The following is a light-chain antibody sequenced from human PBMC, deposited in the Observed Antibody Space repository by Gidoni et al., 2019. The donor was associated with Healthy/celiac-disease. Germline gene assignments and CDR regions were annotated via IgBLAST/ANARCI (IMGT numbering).Light chain of an antibody. J-gene: IGKJ5*01. V-gene: IGKV3-11*01. CDR1: QSVSSY. Sequence: EIVLTHPPATLSLSPGDRATLSCRASQSVSSYLAWYQQKPGQAPRLLIYDASNRATGIPARFSGSGSGTDFTLTISSLEPEDFAVYYCQQRSNWPPSFGQGTRLEIK. CDR3: QQRSNWPPS. CDR2: DAS.